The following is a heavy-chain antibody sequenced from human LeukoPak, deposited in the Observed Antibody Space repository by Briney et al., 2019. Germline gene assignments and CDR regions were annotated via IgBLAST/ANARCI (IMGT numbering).Heavy chain of an antibody. CDR3: ARDRYYYDSSGYTLFDY. Sequence: SETLSLTCTVSGGSISSYYWSWIRQPPGKGLEWIGYIYYSGSTNYNPSLKSRVTISVDTSKNQFSLKLRSVTAADTAVYYCARDRYYYDSSGYTLFDYWGQGTLVTVSS. CDR1: GGSISSYY. J-gene: IGHJ4*02. V-gene: IGHV4-59*01. CDR2: IYYSGST. D-gene: IGHD3-22*01.